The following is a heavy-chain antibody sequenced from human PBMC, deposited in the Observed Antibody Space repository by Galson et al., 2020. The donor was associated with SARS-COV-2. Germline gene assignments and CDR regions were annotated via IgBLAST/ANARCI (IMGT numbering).Heavy chain of an antibody. Sequence: GESLKISCQGSGYTFSTYWIGWVRQMPGKGLEWMGIINPFDSDTRYRPSFQGQVTISADKSISTTYLQWSTLKASDTAMYYCARLIGVVGAYWPSGAFGSWGQGKMVTVSS. D-gene: IGHD1-26*01. CDR2: INPFDSDT. V-gene: IGHV5-51*01. CDR3: ARLIGVVGAYWPSGAFGS. J-gene: IGHJ3*02. CDR1: GYTFSTYW.